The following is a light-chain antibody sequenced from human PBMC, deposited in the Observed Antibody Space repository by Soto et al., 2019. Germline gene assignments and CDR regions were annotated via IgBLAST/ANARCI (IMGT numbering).Light chain of an antibody. V-gene: IGKV3-20*01. J-gene: IGKJ1*01. Sequence: ILLTQSPGTLSLSPGDRATLSCRASQSVSSSYFAWYQQKPGQAPRLLVYGVSSRATDVPDRFSGSGSGTDFTLTISRLEPEDFAVYYCQQYTDSRTFGQGTKVDIK. CDR3: QQYTDSRT. CDR1: QSVSSSY. CDR2: GVS.